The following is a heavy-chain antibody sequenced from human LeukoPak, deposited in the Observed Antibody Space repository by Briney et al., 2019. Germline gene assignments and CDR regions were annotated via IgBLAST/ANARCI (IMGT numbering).Heavy chain of an antibody. CDR3: ARGRRRDANTFDAFDI. D-gene: IGHD5-24*01. CDR1: GFTFITYV. J-gene: IGHJ3*02. V-gene: IGHV3-33*01. CDR2: IWHDGSNK. Sequence: GGSLRLSCAASGFTFITYVMHWVRQAPGKGLEWVAVIWHDGSNKYYADSVKGRFTISRDNSKNTLYLQMNSLRAEDTAVFYCARGRRRDANTFDAFDIWGQGTMVTVSS.